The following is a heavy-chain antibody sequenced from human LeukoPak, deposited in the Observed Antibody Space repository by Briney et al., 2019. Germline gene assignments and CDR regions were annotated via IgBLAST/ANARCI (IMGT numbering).Heavy chain of an antibody. Sequence: GGSLRLSCAASGFTVSSYAMHWVRQAQGKGLEWVAVISYGGSNKYYADSVKGRFTISRDNSKNTLYLQMNSLRAEDTAVYYCASLCPAAAPGGFDYWGQGTLVTVSS. CDR3: ASLCPAAAPGGFDY. CDR1: GFTVSSYA. D-gene: IGHD6-25*01. J-gene: IGHJ4*02. CDR2: ISYGGSNK. V-gene: IGHV3-30-3*01.